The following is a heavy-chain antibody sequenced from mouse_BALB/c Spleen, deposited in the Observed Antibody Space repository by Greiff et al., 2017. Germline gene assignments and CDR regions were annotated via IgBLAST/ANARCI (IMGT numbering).Heavy chain of an antibody. CDR1: GYSITSGYY. V-gene: IGHV3-6*02. CDR2: ISYDGSN. Sequence: EVQLVESGPGLVKPSQSLSLTCSVTGYSITSGYYWNWIRQFPGNKLEWMGYISYDGSNNYNPSLKNRISITRDTSKNQFFLKLNSVTTEDTATYYCASGPLYYAMDYWGQGTSVTVSS. CDR3: ASGPLYYAMDY. J-gene: IGHJ4*01.